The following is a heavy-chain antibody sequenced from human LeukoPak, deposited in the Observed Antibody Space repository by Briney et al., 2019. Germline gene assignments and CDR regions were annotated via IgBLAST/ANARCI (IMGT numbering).Heavy chain of an antibody. CDR3: TTLYSYGFFDY. J-gene: IGHJ4*02. CDR1: GFTFSNAW. D-gene: IGHD5-18*01. V-gene: IGHV3-15*01. CDR2: IKSKTDGGTT. Sequence: GESLRLSCAASGFTFSNAWMSWVRQAPGKGLEWVGRIKSKTDGGTTDYAAPVKGRFTISRDDSKNTLYLQMNSLKTEDTAVYYCTTLYSYGFFDYWGQGTLVTVSS.